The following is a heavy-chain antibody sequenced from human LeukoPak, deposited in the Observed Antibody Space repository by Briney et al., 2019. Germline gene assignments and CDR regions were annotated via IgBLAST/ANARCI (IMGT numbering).Heavy chain of an antibody. CDR1: TGSLNSYF. Sequence: PSETLSLTCTVSTGSLNSYFWTWVRQPAGKGLEWIGRVSGTGTAYSNPSLESRVIFSLDTSRNQFSLKLMSVTAADTAVYYCARGKELTGTSGHYSFDFWGQGTLVSVSS. V-gene: IGHV4-4*07. D-gene: IGHD1-7*01. CDR3: ARGKELTGTSGHYSFDF. J-gene: IGHJ4*02. CDR2: VSGTGTA.